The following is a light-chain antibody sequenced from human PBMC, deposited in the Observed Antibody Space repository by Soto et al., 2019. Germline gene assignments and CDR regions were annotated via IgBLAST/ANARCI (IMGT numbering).Light chain of an antibody. CDR2: GAS. Sequence: DIQMTQSPSTVSVSVGDKVNITCRASQNIYNWLAWYRQQPGKAPELLMYGASTLERGVPSRFRGSGSGTEFTLTITGLQPEDFATYYCQQSYNSPVTFGQGTRLEI. CDR3: QQSYNSPVT. CDR1: QNIYNW. J-gene: IGKJ5*01. V-gene: IGKV1-5*01.